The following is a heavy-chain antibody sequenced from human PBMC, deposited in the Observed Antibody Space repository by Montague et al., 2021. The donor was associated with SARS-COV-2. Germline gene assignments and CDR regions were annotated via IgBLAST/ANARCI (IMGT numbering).Heavy chain of an antibody. Sequence: SLRLSCAASGFTFSSYAMSWVRQAPGKGLEWVSVISWNSGTIAYADSVKGRFTISRDNAKNSLYLQMNSLRVEDTALYYCAKDVGVVETSSLYNHHGMDVWGRGTTVTVFS. D-gene: IGHD2-21*02. CDR3: AKDVGVVETSSLYNHHGMDV. J-gene: IGHJ6*02. CDR2: ISWNSGTI. V-gene: IGHV3-9*01. CDR1: GFTFSSYA.